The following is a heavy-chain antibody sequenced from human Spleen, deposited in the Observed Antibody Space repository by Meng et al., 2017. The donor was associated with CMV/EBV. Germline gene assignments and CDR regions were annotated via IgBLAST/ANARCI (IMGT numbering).Heavy chain of an antibody. CDR2: ISNSGSAI. CDR1: GFTFSDYY. CDR3: ARGRGGCSSTSCYYDAFDI. V-gene: IGHV3-11*01. D-gene: IGHD2-2*01. Sequence: GGSLRLSCAASGFTFSDYYMSWIRQAPGKGLEWVSYISNSGSAIYYADSVKGRFTISRDNAKNSLYLQMNSLRAEDTAVYYCARGRGGCSSTSCYYDAFDIWGQGTMVTVSS. J-gene: IGHJ3*02.